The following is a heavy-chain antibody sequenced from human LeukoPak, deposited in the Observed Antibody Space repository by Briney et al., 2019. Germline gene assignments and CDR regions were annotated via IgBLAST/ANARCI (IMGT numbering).Heavy chain of an antibody. D-gene: IGHD3-22*01. V-gene: IGHV4-39*01. CDR1: GGSISSSSYY. J-gene: IGHJ4*02. CDR3: ARTGLGGIVVVITSPYYFDY. CDR2: IYYSGST. Sequence: PSETLSLTCTVSGGSISSSSYYWGWIRQPPGKGLEWIGSIYYSGSTYYNPSLKSRVTISVDTSKNQFSLKLSSVTAADTAVYYCARTGLGGIVVVITSPYYFDYWGQGTLVTVSS.